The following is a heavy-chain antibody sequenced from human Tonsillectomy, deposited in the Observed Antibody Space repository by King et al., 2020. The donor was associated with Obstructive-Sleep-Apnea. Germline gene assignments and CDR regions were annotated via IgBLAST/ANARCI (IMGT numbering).Heavy chain of an antibody. Sequence: VTLKESGPVLVKPTETLTLTCTVSGFSLSNARMGVSWIRQPPGKALEWLAHIFSNDEKSYSTSLKSRLTISKDTSKSQVVLTMTNMDPVDTATYYCARIDKIRGYFDWLYLFDYWGQGTLVTVSS. J-gene: IGHJ4*02. CDR1: GFSLSNARMG. CDR3: ARIDKIRGYFDWLYLFDY. CDR2: IFSNDEK. D-gene: IGHD3-9*01. V-gene: IGHV2-26*01.